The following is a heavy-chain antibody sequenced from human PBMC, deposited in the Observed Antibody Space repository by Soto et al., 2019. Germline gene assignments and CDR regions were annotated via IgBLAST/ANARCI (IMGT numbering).Heavy chain of an antibody. J-gene: IGHJ4*02. CDR1: GFTFRSYA. Sequence: QVQLVESGGGVVQPGRSLRLSCAASGFTFRSYAMHWVRQAPGKGLEWVAAISFDGSNKYYADSVKGRFTISRDNSEKTLYLQMNGLRPKATAGYSVAKDPAIVPRVQLWFYYFDYWGKGTLFTFPS. V-gene: IGHV3-30*18. CDR2: ISFDGSNK. D-gene: IGHD5-18*01. CDR3: AKDPAIVPRVQLWFYYFDY.